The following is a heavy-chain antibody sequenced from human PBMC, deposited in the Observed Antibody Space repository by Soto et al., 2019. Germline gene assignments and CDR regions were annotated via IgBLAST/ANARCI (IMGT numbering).Heavy chain of an antibody. CDR2: ISGRSSGSLI. CDR3: ARDEGSSWYFDY. D-gene: IGHD6-13*01. CDR1: GFTFSSYE. J-gene: IGHJ4*02. V-gene: IGHV3-48*03. Sequence: PGGSLRLSCAASGFTFSSYEMIWVRQAPGKGLEWVSHISGRSSGSLIYYADSVKGRFTISRDDAKNSLYLQMNSLRAEDTAVYYCARDEGSSWYFDYWGQGTLVTVSS.